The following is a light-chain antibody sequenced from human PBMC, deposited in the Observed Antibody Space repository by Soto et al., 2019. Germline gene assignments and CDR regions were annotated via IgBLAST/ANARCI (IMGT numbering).Light chain of an antibody. CDR2: GAS. Sequence: DIPMTQSPSSLSASVGDRVTITCRASQGIIDYLAWYQQKPGKSPKLLIYGASTLHSGVPSRFSGSGAGTDFSLTISSLQPEDVATYYCQKYDSAPQAFGPGTKVEVK. V-gene: IGKV1-27*01. CDR3: QKYDSAPQA. CDR1: QGIIDY. J-gene: IGKJ1*01.